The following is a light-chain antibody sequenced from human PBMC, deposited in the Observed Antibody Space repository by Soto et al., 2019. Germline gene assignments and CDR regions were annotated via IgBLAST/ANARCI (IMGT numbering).Light chain of an antibody. J-gene: IGKJ1*01. V-gene: IGKV1-5*03. CDR3: QQYNSYSQT. Sequence: DIQMTQSPSTLSASVGYRVTITCRASQIISSWLAWYQQKPGKAPKLLIYKASSLESGVPSRFSGSGSGTEFTLTISSLQPDDFATYYCQQYNSYSQTFGQGTKGDIK. CDR2: KAS. CDR1: QIISSW.